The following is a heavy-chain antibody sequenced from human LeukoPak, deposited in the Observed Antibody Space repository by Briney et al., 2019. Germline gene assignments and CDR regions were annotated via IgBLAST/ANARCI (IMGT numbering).Heavy chain of an antibody. V-gene: IGHV4-34*01. D-gene: IGHD3-3*01. CDR3: ATGYDFWSYGGWFDP. Sequence: SETLSLTCAVYGGSFSGYYWSWIRQPPGKGLEWIGEINHSGSTNYNPSLKSRVTISVDTSKNQFSLKLSSVTAADTAVYYCATGYDFWSYGGWFDPWGQGTLVTVS. CDR2: INHSGST. J-gene: IGHJ5*02. CDR1: GGSFSGYY.